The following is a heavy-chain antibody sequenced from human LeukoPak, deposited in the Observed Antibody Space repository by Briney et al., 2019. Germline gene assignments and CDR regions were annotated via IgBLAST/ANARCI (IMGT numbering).Heavy chain of an antibody. Sequence: AGGSLRLSCAASGFTFSSFAMSWVRQAPGKGLEWVSAVSGSDSSTYYADSVKGRFTISRDNSKNTLYLQMNSLRAEDTALYYCAKARATIYYFDYWGQGTLVTVSS. D-gene: IGHD5-12*01. V-gene: IGHV3-23*01. CDR1: GFTFSSFA. J-gene: IGHJ4*02. CDR2: VSGSDSST. CDR3: AKARATIYYFDY.